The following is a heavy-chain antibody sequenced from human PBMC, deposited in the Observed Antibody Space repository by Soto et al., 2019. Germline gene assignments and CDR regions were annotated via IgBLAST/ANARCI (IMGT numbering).Heavy chain of an antibody. CDR2: INHSGNT. V-gene: IGHV4-34*01. CDR1: GGSFSGYY. J-gene: IGHJ4*02. Sequence: QMHLQQWGAGLLKPSETLSLTCAVYGGSFSGYYWSWIRQSPGKGLEWIGEINHSGNTNYSPSLKSRVTISVDTSKTQFSLNLSSVTAADTAVYYCARGGEYSTSFDYWGQGTLVTVSS. CDR3: ARGGEYSTSFDY. D-gene: IGHD6-6*01.